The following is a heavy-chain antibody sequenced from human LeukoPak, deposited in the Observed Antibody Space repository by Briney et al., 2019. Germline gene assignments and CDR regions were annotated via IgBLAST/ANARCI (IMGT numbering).Heavy chain of an antibody. J-gene: IGHJ4*02. CDR3: ARRGIAAARYFDY. CDR2: IYYSGST. V-gene: IGHV4-39*01. CDR1: GGSISSSSYY. D-gene: IGHD6-13*01. Sequence: PSETLSLTCTVSGGSISSSSYYWGWIRQPPGKGLEWIGSIYYSGSTYYNPSLKSRATISVDTSKNQFSLKLSSVTAADTAVYYCARRGIAAARYFDYWGQGTLVTVSS.